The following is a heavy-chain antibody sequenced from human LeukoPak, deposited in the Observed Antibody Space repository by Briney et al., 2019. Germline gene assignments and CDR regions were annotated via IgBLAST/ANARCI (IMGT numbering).Heavy chain of an antibody. V-gene: IGHV3-66*01. CDR2: LYSGGGS. D-gene: IGHD1-26*01. Sequence: PGGSLRLSCAASGFTVSSTYMSWVRQAPGKGLEWVSLLYSGGGSYYPDSVKGRFTISRDNSKNTLYLQMNSLRAEDTAVYYCARETRGKVGSYWGQGTLVTDSS. J-gene: IGHJ4*02. CDR3: ARETRGKVGSY. CDR1: GFTVSSTY.